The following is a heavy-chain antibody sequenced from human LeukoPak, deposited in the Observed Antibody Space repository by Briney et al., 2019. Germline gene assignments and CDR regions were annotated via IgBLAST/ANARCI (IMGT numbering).Heavy chain of an antibody. CDR3: ARGGHCTNGVCYAYYFDY. D-gene: IGHD2-8*01. J-gene: IGHJ4*02. V-gene: IGHV1-18*01. CDR1: GGTFSSYG. CDR2: ISAYNGNT. Sequence: ASVKVSCKASGGTFSSYGISWVRQAPGQGLEWMGWISAYNGNTNYAQKLQGRVTMTTDTSTSTAYMGLRSLRSDDTAVYYCARGGHCTNGVCYAYYFDYWGQGTLVTVSS.